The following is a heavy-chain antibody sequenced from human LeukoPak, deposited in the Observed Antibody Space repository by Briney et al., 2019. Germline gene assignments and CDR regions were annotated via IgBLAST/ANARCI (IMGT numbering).Heavy chain of an antibody. CDR1: GFTFSSYE. CDR2: ISSSGSTI. CDR3: APCGGDCYYEY. J-gene: IGHJ4*02. Sequence: GGSLRLSCTTSGFTFSSYEMNWVRQAPGKGLEWVSYISSSGSTIYYADSVKGRFTISRDNANKSLYLQMNSLRAEDTALYYCAPCGGDCYYEYWGQGTLVTVSS. V-gene: IGHV3-48*03. D-gene: IGHD2-21*02.